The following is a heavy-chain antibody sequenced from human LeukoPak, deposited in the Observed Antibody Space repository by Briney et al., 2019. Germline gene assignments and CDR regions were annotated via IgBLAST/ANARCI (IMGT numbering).Heavy chain of an antibody. CDR3: ARRIVTMVRGVIIAHFDY. CDR2: IYDSGST. V-gene: IGHV4-30-2*01. J-gene: IGHJ4*02. Sequence: SETLSLTCAVSGGSISSGGYSWSWIRQPPGKGLEWIGYIYDSGSTYYNPSLKSRVTISLDRSKNQFSLKLSSVTAADTAVYYCARRIVTMVRGVIIAHFDYWGQGTLVIVSS. D-gene: IGHD3-10*01. CDR1: GGSISSGGYS.